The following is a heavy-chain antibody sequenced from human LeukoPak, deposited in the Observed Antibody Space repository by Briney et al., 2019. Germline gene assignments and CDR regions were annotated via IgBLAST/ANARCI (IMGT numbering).Heavy chain of an antibody. CDR3: AKDLKSPRFGESYVWF. Sequence: GGSLRLSCAASGFTFSRYWMHWVRQAPGKGLVWVSRVNGDGSSTTYADSVKGRFTISRDNSKNTLYLQMNSLRAEDTAVYYCAKDLKSPRFGESYVWFWGQGTLVTVSS. CDR1: GFTFSRYW. J-gene: IGHJ4*02. V-gene: IGHV3-74*01. CDR2: VNGDGSST. D-gene: IGHD3-10*01.